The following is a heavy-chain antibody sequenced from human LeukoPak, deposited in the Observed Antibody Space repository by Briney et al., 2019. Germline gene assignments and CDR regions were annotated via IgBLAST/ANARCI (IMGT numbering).Heavy chain of an antibody. J-gene: IGHJ4*02. CDR1: GGSLSSGGYY. V-gene: IGHV4-61*10. Sequence: SETLSLTCTVSGGSLSSGGYYWSWIRQPAGKGLEWIGYIYYSGSTNYNPSLKSRVTISVDTSKNQFSLKLSSVTAADTAVYYCAREGRDYYDSSGYFLIWGQGTLVTVSS. D-gene: IGHD3-22*01. CDR3: AREGRDYYDSSGYFLI. CDR2: IYYSGST.